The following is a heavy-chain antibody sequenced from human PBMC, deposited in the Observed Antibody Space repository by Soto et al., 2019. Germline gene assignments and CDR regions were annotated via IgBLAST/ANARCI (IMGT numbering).Heavy chain of an antibody. Sequence: PXGSLRLSCSASGVTFSILAMGWVRQAPGKGLEWVSVIDYTGGTTYYTDSVKGRFIISRDNSKKMLYLQMNSLRAEDTAVYYCAKDASRTSGWYYFDYWGQGALVTVSS. CDR1: GVTFSILA. V-gene: IGHV3-23*01. J-gene: IGHJ4*02. CDR2: IDYTGGTT. D-gene: IGHD6-19*01. CDR3: AKDASRTSGWYYFDY.